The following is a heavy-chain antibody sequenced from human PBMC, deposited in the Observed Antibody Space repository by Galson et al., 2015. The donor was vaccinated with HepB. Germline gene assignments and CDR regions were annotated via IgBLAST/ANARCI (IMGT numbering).Heavy chain of an antibody. J-gene: IGHJ5*02. CDR3: ATSGGGSYELKNWFDP. CDR2: IIPIFGTT. CDR1: GGTFSSYT. V-gene: IGHV1-69*13. Sequence: SVKVSCKASGGASGGTFSSYTFSWLRQAPGQGLEWMGGIIPIFGTTYYAQKFQGRVTITADQFTSTAYMDLSSLRSDDTAVYYCATSGGGSYELKNWFDPWGQGTLVTVSS. D-gene: IGHD1-26*01.